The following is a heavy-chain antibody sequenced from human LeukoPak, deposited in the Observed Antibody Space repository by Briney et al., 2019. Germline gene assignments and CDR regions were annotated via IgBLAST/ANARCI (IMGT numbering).Heavy chain of an antibody. CDR1: GGSFSGYY. CDR2: INHSGST. Sequence: PSETLSLTCAVYGGSFSGYYWSWIRQPPGKGLEWVGEINHSGSTNYNPSLKSRVTISVDTSKNQFSLKLSSVTAADPAVYYCARAPATRMVRGVIKRFDYWGQGTLVTVSS. D-gene: IGHD3-10*01. V-gene: IGHV4-34*01. CDR3: ARAPATRMVRGVIKRFDY. J-gene: IGHJ4*02.